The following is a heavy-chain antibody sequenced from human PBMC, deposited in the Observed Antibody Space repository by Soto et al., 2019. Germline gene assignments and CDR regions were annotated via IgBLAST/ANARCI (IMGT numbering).Heavy chain of an antibody. D-gene: IGHD3-10*01. Sequence: SGTLSLTLTLPGGSIRSYYWRCIRQPPGKGLEWIGYIYYSGSTNSNPSLKSRVTISVYTSKNQFSLKLSSVTAADTAVYYCARAYGYYFDYWGQRTLVTVS. V-gene: IGHV4-59*01. CDR3: ARAYGYYFDY. CDR1: GGSIRSYY. J-gene: IGHJ4*02. CDR2: IYYSGST.